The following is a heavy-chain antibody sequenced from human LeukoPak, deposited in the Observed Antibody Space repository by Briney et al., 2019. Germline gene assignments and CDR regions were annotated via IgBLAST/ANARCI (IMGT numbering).Heavy chain of an antibody. CDR2: INHNGYA. J-gene: IGHJ2*01. CDR3: ARHSSSWYYWYFDL. CDR1: GGSISSYY. V-gene: IGHV4-59*08. D-gene: IGHD6-13*01. Sequence: SETLSLTCIVSGGSISSYYWSWIRQPPGKGLEWIGFINHNGYANYNPSLNSRVTMSVDTSKNQFSLNLTSVTAADAAVYFCARHSSSWYYWYFDLWGRGTLVSVSS.